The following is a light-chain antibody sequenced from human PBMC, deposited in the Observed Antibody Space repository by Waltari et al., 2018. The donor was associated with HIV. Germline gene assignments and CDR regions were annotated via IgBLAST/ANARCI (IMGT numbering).Light chain of an antibody. CDR2: EVS. J-gene: IGLJ3*02. V-gene: IGLV2-14*01. CDR1: SSHGGDYY. Sequence: QSALTQPASVSGSPGQSISLSCTVTSSHGGDYYVSWYQHHPGKAPKVIIYEVSNRPSGVSNRFSGSKSGNTASLTISGLLPEDEADYFCSSYISSATPEFGGGTRLTVL. CDR3: SSYISSATPE.